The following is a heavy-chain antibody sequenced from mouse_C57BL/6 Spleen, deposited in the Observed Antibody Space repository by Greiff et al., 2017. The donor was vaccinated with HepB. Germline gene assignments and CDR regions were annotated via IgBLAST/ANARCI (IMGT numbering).Heavy chain of an antibody. Sequence: VQLQQPGAELVMPGASVKLSCKASGYTFTSYWMHWVKQRPGQGLEWIGEIDPSDSYTNYNQKFKGKSTLTVDKSSSTAYMQLSSLTSEDSAVYYCARREDGYDFKGAMDYWGQGTSVTVSS. D-gene: IGHD2-2*01. CDR3: ARREDGYDFKGAMDY. CDR2: IDPSDSYT. CDR1: GYTFTSYW. V-gene: IGHV1-69*01. J-gene: IGHJ4*01.